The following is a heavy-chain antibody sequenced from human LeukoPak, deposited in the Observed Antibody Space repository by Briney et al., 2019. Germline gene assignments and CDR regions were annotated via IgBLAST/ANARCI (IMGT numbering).Heavy chain of an antibody. Sequence: ASVKVSCKASGYTFTGYYMHWVRQAPGQGLEWMGWINPNSGGTNYAQKFQGRVTMTRDTSISTAYMELSRLRSDDTAVYYCAIFSMVRDNDFDYWGQGTLVTVSS. CDR2: INPNSGGT. CDR1: GYTFTGYY. V-gene: IGHV1-2*02. J-gene: IGHJ4*02. D-gene: IGHD3-10*01. CDR3: AIFSMVRDNDFDY.